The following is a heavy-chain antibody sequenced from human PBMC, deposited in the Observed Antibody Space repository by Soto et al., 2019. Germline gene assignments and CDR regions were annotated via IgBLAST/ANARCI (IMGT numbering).Heavy chain of an antibody. CDR2: ISAYNGNT. CDR1: GYTFTSYG. CDR3: ARVYRITMVRGELSEY. V-gene: IGHV1-18*01. Sequence: QVQLVQTGAEVKKPGASVKVSCKASGYTFTSYGISWVRQAPGQGLEWMGWISAYNGNTNYAQKLQGRVTMTTDTSTSTAYMELRSLRSDDTAVYYCARVYRITMVRGELSEYWGQGTLVTVSS. D-gene: IGHD3-10*01. J-gene: IGHJ4*02.